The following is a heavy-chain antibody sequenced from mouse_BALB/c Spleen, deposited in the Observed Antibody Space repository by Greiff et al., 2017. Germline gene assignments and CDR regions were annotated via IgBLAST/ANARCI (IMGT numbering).Heavy chain of an antibody. CDR3: ARYLYGNYVFDY. Sequence: VQLQQPGAELVKPGASVKLSCKASGYTFTSYWMHWVKQRPGQGLEWIGEINPSNGRTNYNEKFKSKATLTVDKSSSTAYMQLSSLTSEDSAVYYCARYLYGNYVFDYWGQGTTLTVSS. D-gene: IGHD2-10*02. V-gene: IGHV1S81*02. CDR1: GYTFTSYW. J-gene: IGHJ2*01. CDR2: INPSNGRT.